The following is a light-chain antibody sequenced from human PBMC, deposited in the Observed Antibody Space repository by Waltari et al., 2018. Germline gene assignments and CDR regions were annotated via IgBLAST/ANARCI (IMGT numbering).Light chain of an antibody. CDR1: QTIYRH. CDR3: QQSYRTPYT. V-gene: IGKV1-39*01. Sequence: DIQMTQSPASLSASVGDRLTITCRASQTIYRHLNWYQQKPGHAPDLLIFDASNLPGGVPSRFSGSGSGTDFTLTIYSLQPEDIATYYCQQSYRTPYTFGLGTKLQI. J-gene: IGKJ2*01. CDR2: DAS.